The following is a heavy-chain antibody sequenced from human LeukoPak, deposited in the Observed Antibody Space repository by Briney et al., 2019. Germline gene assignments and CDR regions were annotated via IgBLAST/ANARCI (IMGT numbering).Heavy chain of an antibody. CDR2: INHSGST. J-gene: IGHJ4*02. Sequence: SETLSLTCAVYGGSFSGYYWSWIRQPPGKGLEWIGEINHSGSTNYNPSLKSRVTISVDASKNQFSLKLSSVTAADTAVYYCARGEDGYNHFDYWGQGTLVTVSS. V-gene: IGHV4-34*01. CDR1: GGSFSGYY. D-gene: IGHD5-24*01. CDR3: ARGEDGYNHFDY.